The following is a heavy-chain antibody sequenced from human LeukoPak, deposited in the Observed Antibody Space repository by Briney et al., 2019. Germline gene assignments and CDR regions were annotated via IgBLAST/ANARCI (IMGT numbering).Heavy chain of an antibody. CDR2: IYHSGST. J-gene: IGHJ4*02. CDR3: ATQDSYGHFLDY. V-gene: IGHV4-38-2*02. D-gene: IGHD5-18*01. CDR1: GYSINSAYY. Sequence: SETLSLTCTVSGYSINSAYYWGWIRQPPGKGLEWIGSIYHSGSTYYNPSLKSRVTISVDTSKNQFSLKLSSVTAADTAVYYCATQDSYGHFLDYWGQGTLVTVSS.